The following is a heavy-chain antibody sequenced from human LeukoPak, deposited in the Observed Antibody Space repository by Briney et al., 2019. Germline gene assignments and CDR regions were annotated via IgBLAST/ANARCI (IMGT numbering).Heavy chain of an antibody. D-gene: IGHD1-26*01. CDR2: IKSKSNGGTT. V-gene: IGHV3-15*01. CDR3: VADLPATNSPHFDY. CDR1: GFTFSAAW. J-gene: IGHJ4*02. Sequence: PGGSLRLSCAASGFTFSAAWMNWVRQAPGKGLEWVGRIKSKSNGGTTDFAAPVRDRFTISRDDSKNTLNLQMDSLRTEDTAVYYCVADLPATNSPHFDYWGQGTLVTVSS.